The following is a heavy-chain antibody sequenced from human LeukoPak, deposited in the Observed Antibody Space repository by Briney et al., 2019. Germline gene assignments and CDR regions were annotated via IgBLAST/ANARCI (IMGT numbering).Heavy chain of an antibody. D-gene: IGHD6-13*01. CDR1: GYTFTGYY. J-gene: IGHJ5*01. V-gene: IGHV1-2*02. CDR2: INPNSGGT. CDR3: ARVRAVAAVTNWFDP. Sequence: ASVKVSCKASGYTFTGYYMHWVRQAPGQGLEWMGWINPNSGGTNYAQKFQGRVTMTRDTSISTAYKELSRLRSDDTAVYYCARVRAVAAVTNWFDPWGQGTLVTVSS.